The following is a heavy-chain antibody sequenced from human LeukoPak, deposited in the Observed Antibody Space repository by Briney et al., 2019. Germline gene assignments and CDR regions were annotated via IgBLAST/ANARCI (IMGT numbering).Heavy chain of an antibody. V-gene: IGHV4-59*08. CDR1: GGSISSYY. J-gene: IGHJ5*02. D-gene: IGHD3-16*02. Sequence: PSETLSLTCTVSGGSISSYYWSWIRQPPGKGLEWIGYIYYSGSTNYNPSLKSRVTISVDTSKNQFSLKLSSVTAADTAVYYCARSRHPTYYDYGWGSYRLNWFDPWGQGTLVTVSS. CDR2: IYYSGST. CDR3: ARSRHPTYYDYGWGSYRLNWFDP.